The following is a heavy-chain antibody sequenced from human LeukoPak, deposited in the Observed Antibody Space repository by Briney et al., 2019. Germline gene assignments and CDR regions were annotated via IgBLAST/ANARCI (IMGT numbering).Heavy chain of an antibody. V-gene: IGHV1-2*02. Sequence: ASVKVSCKPSGYTFTGYSLHWLRQAPGQGLEWMGWMNTNTGATMYAQKFQDRVTLTRDTSISTGYLELTSLRSDDTALYYCARDRVGSGWPRPYYFEFWGQGTLVTVSS. CDR3: ARDRVGSGWPRPYYFEF. CDR2: MNTNTGAT. D-gene: IGHD6-19*01. CDR1: GYTFTGYS. J-gene: IGHJ4*02.